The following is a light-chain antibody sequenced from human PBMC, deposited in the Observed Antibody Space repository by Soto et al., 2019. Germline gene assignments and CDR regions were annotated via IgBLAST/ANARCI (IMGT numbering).Light chain of an antibody. CDR2: VNN. CDR1: ASNIGSHT. V-gene: IGLV1-44*01. J-gene: IGLJ7*01. Sequence: QAVVTQPPSASGAPGQRVTISCSGSASNIGSHTVSWYQQLPGTAPKLLIYVNNERPSGIPDRFSGSKSDTSASLAISGLQSEDEADDYCASWDDSLNGAVFGGGTKLTVL. CDR3: ASWDDSLNGAV.